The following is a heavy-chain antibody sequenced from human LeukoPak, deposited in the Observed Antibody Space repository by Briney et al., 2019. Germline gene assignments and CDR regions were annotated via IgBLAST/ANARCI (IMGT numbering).Heavy chain of an antibody. CDR2: INPNSGGT. Sequence: ASVKVSCKASGYTFTSYYMHWVRQAPGQGLEWMGWINPNSGGTNYAQKFQGRVTMTRDTSISTAYMELSRLRSDDTAVYYCARDRHHRGYYMDVWGKGTTVTVSS. J-gene: IGHJ6*03. D-gene: IGHD1-14*01. CDR3: ARDRHHRGYYMDV. V-gene: IGHV1-2*02. CDR1: GYTFTSYY.